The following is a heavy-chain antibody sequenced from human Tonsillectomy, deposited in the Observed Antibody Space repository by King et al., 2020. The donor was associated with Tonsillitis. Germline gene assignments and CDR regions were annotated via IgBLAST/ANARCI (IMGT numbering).Heavy chain of an antibody. D-gene: IGHD2-21*02. V-gene: IGHV3-30-3*01. Sequence: VQLVESGGGVVQPGRSLRLSCAASGFTFSSYAMHWVRQAPGKGLELVAVISYDGSKNYYADSVKGRFTISRDNSKNTLHLQINSLRDDDTAVYYCARRDCALDYYYYGMDVWGQGTTVTVSS. J-gene: IGHJ6*02. CDR2: ISYDGSKN. CDR1: GFTFSSYA. CDR3: ARRDCALDYYYYGMDV.